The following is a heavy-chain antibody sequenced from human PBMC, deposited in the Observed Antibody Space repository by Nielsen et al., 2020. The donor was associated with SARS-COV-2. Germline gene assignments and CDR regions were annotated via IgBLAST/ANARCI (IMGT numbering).Heavy chain of an antibody. V-gene: IGHV5-51*07. CDR3: ARNTYGGSTDY. D-gene: IGHD4-23*01. Sequence: GESLKISCQGSGYTFTSYWIGWVHQMPGKGLEWMGVIYPRDSDTRYNPSFQGQVTISADKSISTVYLQWSGLKASDSAMYYCARNTYGGSTDYWGQGTLVTVSS. CDR1: GYTFTSYW. CDR2: IYPRDSDT. J-gene: IGHJ4*02.